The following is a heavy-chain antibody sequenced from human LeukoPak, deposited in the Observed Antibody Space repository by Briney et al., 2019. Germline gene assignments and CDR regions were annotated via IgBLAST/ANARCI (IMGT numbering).Heavy chain of an antibody. D-gene: IGHD6-6*01. V-gene: IGHV3-48*01. CDR3: AKKNTTSSEDY. J-gene: IGHJ4*02. Sequence: PGGSLRLSCAASGFSFSSYSMNWVRQAPGKGLEWVSFISGSSSTIDYADSVKGRFTISRDNCKNSLFLHMNSLRAEDTAVYYCAKKNTTSSEDYWGQGTLVTVSS. CDR1: GFSFSSYS. CDR2: ISGSSSTI.